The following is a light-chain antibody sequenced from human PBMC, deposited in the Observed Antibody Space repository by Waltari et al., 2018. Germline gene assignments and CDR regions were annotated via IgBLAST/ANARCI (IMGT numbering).Light chain of an antibody. CDR1: QGISAY. V-gene: IGKV1-39*01. Sequence: DIQMTQSPSSLSASVGDRVTITCRASQGISAYLNWYQQKPGKAPNLLIYATSSLQSGVPSRFSGSGSGTDFTLTISSLQPEDFATYFCQQTYFTVETFGPGTKVDIK. CDR2: ATS. CDR3: QQTYFTVET. J-gene: IGKJ3*01.